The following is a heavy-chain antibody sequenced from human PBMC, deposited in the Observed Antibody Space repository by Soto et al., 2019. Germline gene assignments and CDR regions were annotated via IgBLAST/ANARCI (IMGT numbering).Heavy chain of an antibody. D-gene: IGHD7-27*01. J-gene: IGHJ5*01. CDR1: GDSISNLDYF. Sequence: SETLSRTCSVSGDSISNLDYFWAWIRQPPGQALEYIGYIYKSATTYYNPSFESRVAISVDTSKSQFSLNVTSVTAADTAVYFCARGRYCLTGRCFPNWFDSWGQGALVTVSS. CDR2: IYKSATT. CDR3: ARGRYCLTGRCFPNWFDS. V-gene: IGHV4-30-4*01.